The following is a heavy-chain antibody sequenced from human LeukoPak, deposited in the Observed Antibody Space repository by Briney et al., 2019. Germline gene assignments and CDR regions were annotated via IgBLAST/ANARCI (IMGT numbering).Heavy chain of an antibody. CDR2: IRYDGSNK. D-gene: IGHD2-2*01. V-gene: IGHV3-30*02. CDR3: AKDLTWVVPAAIPLAPFAFDI. CDR1: GFTFSSYG. Sequence: GGSLRLSCAASGFTFSSYGMHWVRQAPGKGLEWVAFIRYDGSNKYYADSVKGRLTISRDNSKNTLYLQMNSLRAEDTAVYYCAKDLTWVVPAAIPLAPFAFDIWGQGTMVTVSS. J-gene: IGHJ3*02.